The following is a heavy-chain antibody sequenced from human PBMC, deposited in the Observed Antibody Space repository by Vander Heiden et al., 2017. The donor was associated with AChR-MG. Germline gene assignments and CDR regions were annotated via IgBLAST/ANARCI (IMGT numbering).Heavy chain of an antibody. CDR3: AKGTLLGYDSSGYYPDY. CDR1: GFTVRSYG. D-gene: IGHD3-22*01. CDR2: IRYDGSDT. V-gene: IGHV3-30*02. J-gene: IGHJ4*02. Sequence: QVQLVESGGGVVQPGGPLRLSCAAAGFTVRSYGMHWVRQAPGKGLKWVAFIRYDGSDTYYADSLKGRFTISRDNSKNTLYLQMNSLRAEDTAVYYCAKGTLLGYDSSGYYPDYWGQGTLVTVSS.